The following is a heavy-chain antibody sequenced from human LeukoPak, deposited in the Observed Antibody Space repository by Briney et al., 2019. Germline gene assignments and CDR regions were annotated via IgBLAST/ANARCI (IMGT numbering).Heavy chain of an antibody. J-gene: IGHJ4*02. D-gene: IGHD2-15*01. CDR3: ASTRGTRFDY. CDR1: GGSISSYY. CDR2: IYYSGST. Sequence: SETLSLTCTVSGGSISSYYWSWIRQPPGKGLEWIGYIYYSGSTNYNPSLKCRVTISVDTSKNQFSLKLSSVTAADTAVYYCASTRGTRFDYWGQGTLVTVSS. V-gene: IGHV4-59*08.